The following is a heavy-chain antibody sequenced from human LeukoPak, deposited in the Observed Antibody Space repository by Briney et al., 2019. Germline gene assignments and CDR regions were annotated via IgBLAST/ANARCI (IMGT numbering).Heavy chain of an antibody. D-gene: IGHD1-26*01. Sequence: QPGGSLKISCAASGFTFSTYAMSWIRQAPGKGLEWVSAISSGGGNTDYADSVKGRFTISRDNSKNTLYLQMNSLRAEDTAIYYCAKEYTGTFSPFPSYFDNWGQGTLVTVSS. J-gene: IGHJ4*02. CDR1: GFTFSTYA. V-gene: IGHV3-23*01. CDR3: AKEYTGTFSPFPSYFDN. CDR2: ISSGGGNT.